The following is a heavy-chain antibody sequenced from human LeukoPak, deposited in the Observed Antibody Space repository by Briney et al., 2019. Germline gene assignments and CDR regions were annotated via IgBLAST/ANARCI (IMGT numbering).Heavy chain of an antibody. J-gene: IGHJ6*03. CDR2: VYYSGST. D-gene: IGHD4-17*01. CDR1: GGSIRSTSYY. V-gene: IGHV4-39*07. CDR3: ARAWGDYFYYMNV. Sequence: SETPSPTCTVSGGSIRSTSYYWGWIRQPPGKGLEWIGSVYYSGSTYYNSSLKSRVTILLDTSKNQFSLKLNSVTAADTAVYYCARAWGDYFYYMNVWGKGTTVTVSS.